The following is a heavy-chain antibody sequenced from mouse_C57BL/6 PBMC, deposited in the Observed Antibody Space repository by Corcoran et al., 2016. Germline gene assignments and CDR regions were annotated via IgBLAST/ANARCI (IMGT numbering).Heavy chain of an antibody. Sequence: EVQLQQSGPELVKPGASVKISCKASGYTFTDYYMNWVKQSHGKSLEWIGDINPNNGGTSYNQKFKGKATLTVDKSSSTAYMELRSLTSEDSAVYYCAREDYEAWFAYWGQGTLVTVSA. CDR2: INPNNGGT. J-gene: IGHJ3*01. CDR3: AREDYEAWFAY. D-gene: IGHD1-1*01. CDR1: GYTFTDYY. V-gene: IGHV1-26*01.